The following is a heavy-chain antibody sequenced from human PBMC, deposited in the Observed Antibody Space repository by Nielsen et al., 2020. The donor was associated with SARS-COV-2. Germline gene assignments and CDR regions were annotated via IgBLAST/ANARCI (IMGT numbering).Heavy chain of an antibody. J-gene: IGHJ4*02. V-gene: IGHV1-8*01. CDR2: MNPNSGNT. Sequence: ASVKVSCKASGYTFTSYDINWVRQATGQGLEWMGWMNPNSGNTGYAQKFQGRVTITRDTSASTAYMELSSLRSEDTAVYYCARGLFFDYDYVWGLPGDYWGQGTLVTVSS. CDR1: GYTFTSYD. CDR3: ARGLFFDYDYVWGLPGDY. D-gene: IGHD3-16*01.